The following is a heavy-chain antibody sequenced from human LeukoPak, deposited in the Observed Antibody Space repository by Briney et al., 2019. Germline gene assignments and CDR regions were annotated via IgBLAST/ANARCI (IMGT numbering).Heavy chain of an antibody. Sequence: GGSLRLSCAASGFTFSSYAMHWVRQPIGKGLEWVSALGIAGDTFYPGSVKGRFTISRENAKNSLYLQMNSLRAEDTAMYYCARQKQSHGNFDYWGQGTLVTVSS. D-gene: IGHD1-26*01. CDR2: LGIAGDT. CDR1: GFTFSSYA. J-gene: IGHJ4*02. CDR3: ARQKQSHGNFDY. V-gene: IGHV3-13*01.